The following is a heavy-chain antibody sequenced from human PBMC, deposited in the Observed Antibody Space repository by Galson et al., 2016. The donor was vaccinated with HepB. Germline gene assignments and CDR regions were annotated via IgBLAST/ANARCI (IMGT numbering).Heavy chain of an antibody. J-gene: IGHJ6*02. CDR1: GYRLTDYW. CDR3: ARALEYGSRNYYDYYAMDV. Sequence: QSGAEVKEPGESLRISCQGSGYRLTDYWITCVRQVPGKGLQWMGRIDPDDSYTNYSQSFQGHVTISVDKSINTAYLQWSTLKASDTAIYYCARALEYGSRNYYDYYAMDVWGPGTTVIVSS. D-gene: IGHD4-17*01. CDR2: IDPDDSYT. V-gene: IGHV5-10-1*01.